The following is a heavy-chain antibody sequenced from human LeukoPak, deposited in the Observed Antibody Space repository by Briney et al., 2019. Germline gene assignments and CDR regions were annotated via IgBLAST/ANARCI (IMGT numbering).Heavy chain of an antibody. D-gene: IGHD5-24*01. Sequence: AGGSLRLSCAASGFTFSSYAMHWVRQAPGKGLEWVAVISYDGSNRYYSDSVKGRFTISRDNSKNTLYLQMNSLRAEDTAVYYCARDREIRDGYNGLDYWGQGTLVTVSS. CDR1: GFTFSSYA. CDR3: ARDREIRDGYNGLDY. V-gene: IGHV3-30-3*01. CDR2: ISYDGSNR. J-gene: IGHJ4*02.